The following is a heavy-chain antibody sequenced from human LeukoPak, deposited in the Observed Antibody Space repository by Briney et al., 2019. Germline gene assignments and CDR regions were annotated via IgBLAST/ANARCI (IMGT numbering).Heavy chain of an antibody. J-gene: IGHJ4*02. D-gene: IGHD5-12*01. Sequence: GALRLSCAASGFTFSSYAMHWVRQAPGKGLEWVAVISYDGSNKYYADSVKGRFTISRDNSKNTLYLQMSSLRAEDTAVYYCARDPSGYDPYFDYWGQGTLVTVSS. CDR1: GFTFSSYA. CDR2: ISYDGSNK. V-gene: IGHV3-30-3*01. CDR3: ARDPSGYDPYFDY.